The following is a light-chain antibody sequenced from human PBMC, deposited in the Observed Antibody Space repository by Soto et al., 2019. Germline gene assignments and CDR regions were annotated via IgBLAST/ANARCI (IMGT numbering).Light chain of an antibody. CDR3: ISYTSDDVRYV. Sequence: QSALTQPASVSGTPGQSITISCTGSNSDVGNYDFVSWYQHHPGRAPKLIVSEVSHRPSGVSNRFSGSKSGNTASLTISGLQSEDEADYYCISYTSDDVRYVFGTGTKVTVL. CDR2: EVS. V-gene: IGLV2-14*01. CDR1: NSDVGNYDF. J-gene: IGLJ1*01.